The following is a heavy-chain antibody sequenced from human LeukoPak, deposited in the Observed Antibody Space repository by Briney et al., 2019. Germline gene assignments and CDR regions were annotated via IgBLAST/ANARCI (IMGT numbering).Heavy chain of an antibody. CDR3: ATTTIRLGY. CDR2: IYIRGNT. CDR1: GGSISSYY. J-gene: IGHJ4*02. D-gene: IGHD1-26*01. Sequence: SETLSLTCTVSGGSISSYYWSWIRQPAGKGLEWIGRIYIRGNTNYNPSLKSRVTMSGDMSNNQFSLKLSSVTAADTAVYYCATTTIRLGYWGQGTLVTVSS. V-gene: IGHV4-4*07.